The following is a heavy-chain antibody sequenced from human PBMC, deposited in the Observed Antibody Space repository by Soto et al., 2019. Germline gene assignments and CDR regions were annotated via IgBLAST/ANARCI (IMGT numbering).Heavy chain of an antibody. CDR1: GFTFRNYA. Sequence: EVQLLESGGSLVQPGGSLRLSCAASGFTFRNYAMSWARQAPGKGLEWVSAISGSGGTTHYADSVKGRFTISRDNSKNTLYLQMNSLRVEDTAVYYCAKDRSSTSCYAFDYWGQGSLVTVSS. V-gene: IGHV3-23*01. CDR3: AKDRSSTSCYAFDY. D-gene: IGHD2-2*01. CDR2: ISGSGGTT. J-gene: IGHJ4*02.